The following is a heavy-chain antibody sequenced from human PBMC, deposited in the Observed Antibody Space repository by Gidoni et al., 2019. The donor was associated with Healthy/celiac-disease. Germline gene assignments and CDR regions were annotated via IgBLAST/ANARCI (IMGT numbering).Heavy chain of an antibody. CDR2: IIPILGIA. CDR1: GGTFSSYA. J-gene: IGHJ4*02. D-gene: IGHD4-4*01. Sequence: QVQLVQSGAEVKTPGSSVKFSFKTSGGTFSSYAIGWVRQAPGQGLEWMGRIIPILGIANYAQKFQGRVTITADKSTSTVYMELSSLRAEDTAVYDCARALGVTTDYWGQGTLVTVSS. CDR3: ARALGVTTDY. V-gene: IGHV1-69*04.